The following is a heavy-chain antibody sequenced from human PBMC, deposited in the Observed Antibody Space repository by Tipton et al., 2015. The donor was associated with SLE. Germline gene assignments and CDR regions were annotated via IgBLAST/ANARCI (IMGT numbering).Heavy chain of an antibody. V-gene: IGHV4-4*02. CDR3: ASRTTVFWFDP. Sequence: GSLRLSCAASGFTFSNYWMSWVRQPPGKGLEWIGEIYHSGSTNYNPSLKSRVTISVDKSKNQFSLKLSSVTAADTAVYYCASRTTVFWFDPWGQGTLVTVSS. D-gene: IGHD4-17*01. J-gene: IGHJ5*02. CDR1: GFTFSNYW. CDR2: IYHSGST.